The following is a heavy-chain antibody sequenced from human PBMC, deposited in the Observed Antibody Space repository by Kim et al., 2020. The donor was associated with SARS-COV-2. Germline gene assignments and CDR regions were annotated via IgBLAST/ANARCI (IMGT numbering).Heavy chain of an antibody. V-gene: IGHV3-23*01. D-gene: IGHD2-15*01. J-gene: IGHJ4*02. CDR2: R. CDR3: AKESTVVDFDY. Sequence: RDYADSVKGRFTISRDNSKNTLYLQMNSLRAEDTAVYYCAKESTVVDFDYWGQGTLVTVSS.